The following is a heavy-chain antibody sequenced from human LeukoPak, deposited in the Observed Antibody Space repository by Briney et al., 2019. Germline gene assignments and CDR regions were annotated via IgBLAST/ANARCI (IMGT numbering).Heavy chain of an antibody. CDR2: IKQDGSEK. J-gene: IGHJ4*02. D-gene: IGHD3-3*01. CDR3: ATHYYDFWSGYYFDY. V-gene: IGHV3-7*01. CDR1: GFTFSSYW. Sequence: PGGSLRLSCAASGFTFSSYWMSWVRQAPGKGLEWVANIKQDGSEKYYVNSVKGRFTISRDNAKKSLYLQMNNLRAEDTAVYYCATHYYDFWSGYYFDYWGQGTLVTVSS.